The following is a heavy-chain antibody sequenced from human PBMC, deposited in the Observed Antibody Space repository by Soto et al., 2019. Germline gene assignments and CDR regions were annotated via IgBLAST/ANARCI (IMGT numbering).Heavy chain of an antibody. J-gene: IGHJ6*02. CDR3: AKDRVPQKRFGAVIIGYYGMDV. CDR2: ISGSGGST. D-gene: IGHD3-3*01. Sequence: GSLRLSCAASGFTFSSYAMSWVRQAPGKGLEWVSAISGSGGSTYYADSVKGRFTISRDNSKNTLYLQMNSLRAEDTAVYYCAKDRVPQKRFGAVIIGYYGMDVWGQGTTVTVSS. CDR1: GFTFSSYA. V-gene: IGHV3-23*01.